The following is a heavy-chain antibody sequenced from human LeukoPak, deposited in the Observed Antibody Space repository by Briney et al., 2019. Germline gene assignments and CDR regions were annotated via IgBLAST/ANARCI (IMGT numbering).Heavy chain of an antibody. CDR2: ISGSGVST. CDR1: GFIFSNYA. V-gene: IGHV3-23*01. CDR3: AKEYGYTYGEFDY. D-gene: IGHD5-18*01. J-gene: IGHJ4*02. Sequence: PGGSLRLSCAASGFIFSNYAMSWVRQAPGKGLEWVSAISGSGVSTYYADSVKGRFTISRDNSKNTLYLQMNSLRAEDTAVYYCAKEYGYTYGEFDYWGQGTLVTVSS.